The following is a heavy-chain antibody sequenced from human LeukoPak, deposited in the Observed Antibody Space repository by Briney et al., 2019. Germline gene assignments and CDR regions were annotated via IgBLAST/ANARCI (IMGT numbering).Heavy chain of an antibody. CDR3: AILSDGAYCGGDCFYLDY. CDR2: IIPILDIT. D-gene: IGHD2-21*02. CDR1: GYTFTSYG. J-gene: IGHJ4*02. Sequence: ASVKVSCKASGYTFTSYGISWVRQAPGQGLEWMGGIIPILDITNYAQKFQGRVTITADKSTGTAYMELSSLRSEDTAVYYCAILSDGAYCGGDCFYLDYWGQGTLVTVSS. V-gene: IGHV1-69*10.